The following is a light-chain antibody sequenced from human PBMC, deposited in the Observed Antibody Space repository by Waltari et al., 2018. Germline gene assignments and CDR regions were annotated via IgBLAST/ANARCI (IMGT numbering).Light chain of an antibody. CDR3: QSFDVSLSGGVI. J-gene: IGLJ2*01. CDR1: SSTIGAGHD. Sequence: QSVLTQPPSVSGAPGQRVTIPCTGTSSTIGAGHDVHWYQGFSGTAPKLLIYGNTNRPSGVPDRFSGSKSGMSASLAITGLQAEDEADYYCQSFDVSLSGGVIFGGGTKVTVL. CDR2: GNT. V-gene: IGLV1-40*01.